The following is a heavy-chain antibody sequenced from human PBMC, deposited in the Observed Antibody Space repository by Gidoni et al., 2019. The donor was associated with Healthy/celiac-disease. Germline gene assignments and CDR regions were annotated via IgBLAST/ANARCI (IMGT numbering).Heavy chain of an antibody. D-gene: IGHD3-3*01. Sequence: QVQLVQSGAEVRTPGSSAMASCEASGGTFSSYALSWVRQAPGQGLEWMGGIIPICGTANYAQKFQGRVTITADESTSTAYMELSSLRSEDTAAYYCAGGITIFGVVIHYYYGMDVWGQGTTVTVSS. CDR3: AGGITIFGVVIHYYYGMDV. V-gene: IGHV1-69*19. J-gene: IGHJ6*02. CDR1: GGTFSSYA. CDR2: IIPICGTA.